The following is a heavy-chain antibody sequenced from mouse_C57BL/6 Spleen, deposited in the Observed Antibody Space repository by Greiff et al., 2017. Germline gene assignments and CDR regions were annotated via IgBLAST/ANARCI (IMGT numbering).Heavy chain of an antibody. CDR2: IYPGDGDT. CDR3: ARYDYGSSYWYFDV. Sequence: QVQLQQSGPELVKPGASVKISCKASGYAFSSSWMNWVKQRPGKGLEWIGRIYPGDGDTNYNGKFKGKATLTADTSSSTAYMQLSSLTSEDSAVSFCARYDYGSSYWYFDVWGTGTTVTVSS. D-gene: IGHD1-1*01. V-gene: IGHV1-82*01. J-gene: IGHJ1*03. CDR1: GYAFSSSW.